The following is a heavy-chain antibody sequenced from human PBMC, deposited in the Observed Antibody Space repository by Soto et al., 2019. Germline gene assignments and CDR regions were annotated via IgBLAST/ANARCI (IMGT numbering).Heavy chain of an antibody. J-gene: IGHJ4*02. CDR1: GGTFSSYA. V-gene: IGHV1-69*13. CDR2: IIPIFGAA. D-gene: IGHD2-15*01. Sequence: SVKVSCKASGGTFSSYAISWVRQAPGQGLEWMGGIIPIFGAADYAQKFQGRVTITADESTSTAYMQLSSLRSGDTAVYYCARSGGLDRDFNYWGQGSLVTVSP. CDR3: ARSGGLDRDFNY.